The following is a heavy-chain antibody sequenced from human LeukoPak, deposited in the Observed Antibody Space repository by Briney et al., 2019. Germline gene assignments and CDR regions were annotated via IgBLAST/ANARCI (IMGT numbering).Heavy chain of an antibody. J-gene: IGHJ4*02. CDR2: INPNSGGT. Sequence: GASVKVSCKASGYTFTGYYMHWVRQAPGQGLEWMGWINPNSGGTNYAQKFQGRVTMTRVTSISTAYMELSRLRSDDTAVYYCARGGIARYSSSTSCYTGNDYWGQGTLVTVSS. D-gene: IGHD2-2*02. CDR3: ARGGIARYSSSTSCYTGNDY. CDR1: GYTFTGYY. V-gene: IGHV1-2*02.